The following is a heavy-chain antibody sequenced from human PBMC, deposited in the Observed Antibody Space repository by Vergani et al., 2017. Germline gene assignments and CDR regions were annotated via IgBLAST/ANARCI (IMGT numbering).Heavy chain of an antibody. V-gene: IGHV1-46*03. CDR3: ARGDYGSLTGYRS. D-gene: IGHD3-9*01. CDR2: INPSGGHT. Sequence: QVQVVQSGAEVKKSGASVKVSCKTSGYTFSNYYMHWVRQAPGQGLEWMGIINPSGGHTNYAQKFQGRVTMTRDTSTSTVYMELSSLRSEDTAIYYCARGDYGSLTGYRSWGQGTLVTVSA. J-gene: IGHJ5*02. CDR1: GYTFSNYY.